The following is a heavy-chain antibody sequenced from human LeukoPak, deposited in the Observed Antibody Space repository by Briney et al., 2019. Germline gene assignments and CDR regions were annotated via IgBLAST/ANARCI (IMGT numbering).Heavy chain of an antibody. CDR3: AKGGGITMIVVVIDY. CDR2: ISGSGGST. J-gene: IGHJ4*02. Sequence: GGSLRLSCAASGFTFSSYAMSWVRQAPGRGLEWVSAISGSGGSTYYADSVKGRFTISRDNSKNTLYLQMNSLRAEDTAVYYCAKGGGITMIVVVIDYWGQGTLVTVSS. V-gene: IGHV3-23*01. D-gene: IGHD3-22*01. CDR1: GFTFSSYA.